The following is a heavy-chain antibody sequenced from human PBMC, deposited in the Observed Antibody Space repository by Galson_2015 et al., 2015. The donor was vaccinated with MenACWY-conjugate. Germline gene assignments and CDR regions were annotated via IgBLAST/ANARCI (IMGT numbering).Heavy chain of an antibody. CDR3: VKGHPDAKIVATIYEGGDY. V-gene: IGHV3-64D*06. CDR1: GFTFSSYA. D-gene: IGHD5-12*01. J-gene: IGHJ4*02. CDR2: ISSNGGST. Sequence: SLRLSCAASGFTFSSYAMHWVRQAPGKGLEYVSAISSNGGSTYYADSVKGRFTISRDNSKNTLYLQMSSLRAEDTAVYYCVKGHPDAKIVATIYEGGDYGGQGTLVTVSS.